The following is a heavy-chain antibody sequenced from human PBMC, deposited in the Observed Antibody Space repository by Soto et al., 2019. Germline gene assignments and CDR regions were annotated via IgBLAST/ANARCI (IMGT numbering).Heavy chain of an antibody. CDR1: GDSVSSASHF. CDR3: AVERRKNSYGALWFDP. J-gene: IGHJ5*02. V-gene: IGHV4-61*01. D-gene: IGHD4-17*01. CDR2: ISDSGST. Sequence: VQLQESGPGLVQPSETLSLTCAVSGDSVSSASHFWSWVRQPPGKGLERIGYISDSGSTNSNPSLTSRVTISLHTSKNGFSVRLTSVTAADTAMYYCAVERRKNSYGALWFDPWGRGVLVTVSS.